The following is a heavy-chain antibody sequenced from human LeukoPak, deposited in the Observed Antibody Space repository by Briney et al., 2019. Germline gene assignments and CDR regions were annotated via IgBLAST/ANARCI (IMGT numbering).Heavy chain of an antibody. J-gene: IGHJ6*03. D-gene: IGHD2-2*01. CDR1: GFTFSSYA. CDR2: ISGSGGST. V-gene: IGHV3-23*01. CDR3: AKSSTRGPYYYYYYMDV. Sequence: PGGSLRLSCAASGFTFSSYAMSWVRQAPGKGLEWVSAISGSGGSTYYADSVKGRFTISRDNSKNTLYLQMNSLRAEDTAVYYCAKSSTRGPYYYYYYMDVWGKGTTVTVSS.